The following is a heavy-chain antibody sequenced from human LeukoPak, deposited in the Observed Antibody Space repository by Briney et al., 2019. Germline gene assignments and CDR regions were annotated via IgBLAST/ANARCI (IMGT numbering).Heavy chain of an antibody. Sequence: PGGSLRLSCAASGFTFSIYDMHWVRQATGKGLEWVSAIGTAGDTYYPGSVKGRFTISRENAKNSLYLQMNSLRAGDTAVYYCARSRSGVVADALDIWGQGTMVTVSS. J-gene: IGHJ3*02. CDR3: ARSRSGVVADALDI. D-gene: IGHD2-15*01. CDR1: GFTFSIYD. V-gene: IGHV3-13*01. CDR2: IGTAGDT.